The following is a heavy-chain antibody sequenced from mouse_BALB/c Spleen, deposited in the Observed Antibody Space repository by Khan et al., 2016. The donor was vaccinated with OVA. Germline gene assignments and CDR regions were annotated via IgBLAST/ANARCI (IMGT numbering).Heavy chain of an antibody. D-gene: IGHD2-14*01. CDR1: GYTFTSYT. Sequence: VQRVESGAELARPGASVKMSCKASGYTFTSYTIHWIKERPGQGLEWIGYINPSNGYTNYNQKFKDKATLTTDKSSTTAYLQLSSLTSDDSAVYNWVRDGAYHRNDGWFAYWGQGTLVTVSA. J-gene: IGHJ3*01. V-gene: IGHV1-4*01. CDR2: INPSNGYT. CDR3: VRDGAYHRNDGWFAY.